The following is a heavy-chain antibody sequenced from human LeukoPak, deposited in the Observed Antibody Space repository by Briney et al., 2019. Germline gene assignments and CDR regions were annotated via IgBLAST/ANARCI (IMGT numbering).Heavy chain of an antibody. V-gene: IGHV4-34*01. J-gene: IGHJ4*02. D-gene: IGHD3-22*01. CDR3: ARGGSSGYYSYYFVY. CDR2: INDSGST. Sequence: TSETLSLTCAVYGGSFSGYYWSWIRQPPGKGLEWIGEINDSGSTNYNPSLKSRATISVDTSKNQFSLKLSSVTAADTAVYYCARGGSSGYYSYYFVYWRQGTLVTVSS. CDR1: GGSFSGYY.